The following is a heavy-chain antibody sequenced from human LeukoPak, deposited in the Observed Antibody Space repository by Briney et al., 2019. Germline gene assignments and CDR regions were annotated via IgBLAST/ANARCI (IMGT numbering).Heavy chain of an antibody. CDR3: ARGTTFQD. D-gene: IGHD4-11*01. V-gene: IGHV3-48*03. CDR2: ISSSGSIT. Sequence: GGSLRLSCAASGFTFSSHEMNWVRQAPGRGLEWVSYISSSGSITYQADSVKGRFTISRDNAKKSLYLQMKNLRAEDTAVYYCARGTTFQDWGQGTLVTVSS. J-gene: IGHJ1*01. CDR1: GFTFSSHE.